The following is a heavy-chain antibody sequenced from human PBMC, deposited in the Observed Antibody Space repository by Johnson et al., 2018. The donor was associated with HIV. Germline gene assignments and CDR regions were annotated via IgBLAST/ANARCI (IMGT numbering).Heavy chain of an antibody. J-gene: IGHJ3*02. D-gene: IGHD3-10*01. CDR3: ANLAGSDAFDI. CDR1: GFTFSSYG. V-gene: IGHV3-30*02. CDR2: IWYDDSNE. Sequence: QLVESGGGLVQPGGSLRLSCVASGFTFSSYGMHWVRQAPGKGLEWVAFIWYDDSNEYYGESVKGRFTISRDNSKNTLYLQMNSLRAEDTAVYYCANLAGSDAFDIWGQGTMVTVSS.